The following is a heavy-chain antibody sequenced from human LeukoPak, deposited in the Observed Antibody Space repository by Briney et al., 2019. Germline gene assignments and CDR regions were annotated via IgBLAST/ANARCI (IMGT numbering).Heavy chain of an antibody. CDR3: ARRGYGDAFDI. Sequence: SETLSLTCSVSGGSMSSHYWGWIRQPPGKGLEWLAYIYYSGSTTYNPSLKSRVTISVDTSKNQFSLKLSSVTAADTAVYYCARRGYGDAFDIWGQGTMVTVSS. V-gene: IGHV4-59*11. CDR2: IYYSGST. D-gene: IGHD1-1*01. CDR1: GGSMSSHY. J-gene: IGHJ3*02.